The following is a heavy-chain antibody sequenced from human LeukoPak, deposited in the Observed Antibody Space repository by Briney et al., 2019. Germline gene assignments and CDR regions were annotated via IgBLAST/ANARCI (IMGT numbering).Heavy chain of an antibody. CDR2: IKQDGSEK. CDR3: ARDSDYVWGSYRHQFDY. CDR1: GFTFSSYW. D-gene: IGHD3-16*01. Sequence: GGSLRLSCAASGFTFSSYWMSWVRQAPGKGLEWVANIKQDGSEKYYVDSVKGRFTISRDNAKNSLYLQMNSLRAEDTAVYYCARDSDYVWGSYRHQFDYWGQGTLVTVSS. J-gene: IGHJ4*02. V-gene: IGHV3-7*01.